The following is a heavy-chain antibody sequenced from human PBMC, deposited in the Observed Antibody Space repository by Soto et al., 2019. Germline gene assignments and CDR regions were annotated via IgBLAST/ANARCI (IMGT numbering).Heavy chain of an antibody. CDR1: GYTFTSYA. CDR2: INAGNGNT. J-gene: IGHJ4*02. V-gene: IGHV1-3*01. CDR3: ARSIVVVTAIDD. Sequence: ASVKVSCKASGYTFTSYAMQWVRQAPGQRLEWMGWINAGNGNTKYSQKFQGRVTITRDTSASTAYMELSSLRSEDTAVYYCARSIVVVTAIDDWGQGTLVTVSS. D-gene: IGHD2-21*02.